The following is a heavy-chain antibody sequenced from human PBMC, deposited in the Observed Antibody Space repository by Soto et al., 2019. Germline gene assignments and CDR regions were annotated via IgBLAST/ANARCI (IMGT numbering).Heavy chain of an antibody. D-gene: IGHD2-15*01. CDR2: MNPNSGET. J-gene: IGHJ5*02. Sequence: QEQLVQSGAEVKKPGASGKVSCMTSGYTFTDYDINWVRQATGQGLEWIGWMNPNSGETGYAQKFQGRVTMTRSLSLSTAYLELSSLTSDDTAIYFCARVAVAARPRWYNWFDPWGQGTLVTVSS. V-gene: IGHV1-8*01. CDR3: ARVAVAARPRWYNWFDP. CDR1: GYTFTDYD.